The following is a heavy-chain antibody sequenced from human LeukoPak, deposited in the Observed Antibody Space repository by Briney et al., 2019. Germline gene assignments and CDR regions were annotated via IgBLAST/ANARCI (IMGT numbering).Heavy chain of an antibody. J-gene: IGHJ4*02. CDR3: ARMVTTVTSGFDY. Sequence: PGESLKISCKGSGYSFTSYWIGWVRQMLGKGLEWMGIIYPGDSDTRYSPSFQGQVTISADKPINTAYLQWSSLKASDTAMYYCARMVTTVTSGFDYWGQGALVTVSS. V-gene: IGHV5-51*01. CDR2: IYPGDSDT. D-gene: IGHD4-17*01. CDR1: GYSFTSYW.